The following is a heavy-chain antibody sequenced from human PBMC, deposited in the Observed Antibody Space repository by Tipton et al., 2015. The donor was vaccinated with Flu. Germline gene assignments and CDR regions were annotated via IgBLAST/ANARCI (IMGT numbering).Heavy chain of an antibody. CDR3: ARDDYGDYGGFDY. V-gene: IGHV1-69*01. CDR2: IIPIFGTA. Sequence: QVQLVQSGAEVKKPGASVKVSCKASGYTFTSYGISWVRQAPGQGLEWMGGIIPIFGTANYAQKFQGRVTITADESTSTAYMELSSLRSEDTAVYYCARDDYGDYGGFDYWGQGTLVTVSS. J-gene: IGHJ4*02. D-gene: IGHD4-17*01. CDR1: GYTFTSYG.